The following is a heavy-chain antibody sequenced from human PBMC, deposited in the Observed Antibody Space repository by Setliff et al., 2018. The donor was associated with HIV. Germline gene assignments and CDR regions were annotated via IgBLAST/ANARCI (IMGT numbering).Heavy chain of an antibody. J-gene: IGHJ3*02. V-gene: IGHV4-59*08. Sequence: SETLSLTCTVSGGSIRSYYWSWIRQPQGKGLEWIGYIHYSGRTKYNPTIKSRVNISVEQSKNQFSLNLSSVTAADTAVYYCARSYCGGDWCCAFDIWGQGTMVTVSS. CDR3: ARSYCGGDWCCAFDI. D-gene: IGHD2-21*02. CDR2: IHYSGRT. CDR1: GGSIRSYY.